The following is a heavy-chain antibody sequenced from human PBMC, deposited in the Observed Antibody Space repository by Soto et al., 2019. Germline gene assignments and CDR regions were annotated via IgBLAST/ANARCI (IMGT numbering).Heavy chain of an antibody. D-gene: IGHD1-26*01. Sequence: EVQLVESGGGLVKPGGSLRLSCSFTFNSYSLNWVRQAPGKGLEWVSSISSGSAYIKYADSVKGRFTISRDNANNFLYLPMSSLRVDDTALYYCTRDQGGSYDSWFDPWGQGTLVTVSS. CDR1: TFNSYS. CDR2: ISSGSAYI. V-gene: IGHV3-21*06. J-gene: IGHJ5*02. CDR3: TRDQGGSYDSWFDP.